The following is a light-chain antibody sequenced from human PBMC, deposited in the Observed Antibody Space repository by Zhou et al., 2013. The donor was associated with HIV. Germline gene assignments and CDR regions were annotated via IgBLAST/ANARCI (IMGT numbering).Light chain of an antibody. V-gene: IGKV1-9*01. J-gene: IGKJ1*01. CDR3: LQHYNYPRT. Sequence: DIQLTQSPSFLSASVGDRVTITCRASLGISSYLAWYQQKPGKAPKLLIYEASILQSGVPSRFSGSGSGTEFTLTITSLQPEDVAAFYCLQHYNYPRTFGQGTKVEIK. CDR1: LGISSY. CDR2: EAS.